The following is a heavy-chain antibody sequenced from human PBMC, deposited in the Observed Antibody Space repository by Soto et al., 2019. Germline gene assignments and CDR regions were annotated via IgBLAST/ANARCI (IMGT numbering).Heavy chain of an antibody. CDR2: IDPSDSQT. CDR1: GYSFAGYW. V-gene: IGHV5-10-1*01. CDR3: ARQIYDSDTGPNFQYYFDS. Sequence: GESLKISCKGSGYSFAGYWITWVRQKPGKGLEWMGRIDPSDSQTYYSPSFRGHVTISVTKSITTVFLQWSSLRASATAMYYCARQIYDSDTGPNFQYYFDSWGQGTPVTVSS. D-gene: IGHD3-22*01. J-gene: IGHJ4*02.